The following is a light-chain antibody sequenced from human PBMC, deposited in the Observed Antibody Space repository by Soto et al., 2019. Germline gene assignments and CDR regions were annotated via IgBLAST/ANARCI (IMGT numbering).Light chain of an antibody. J-gene: IGKJ1*01. CDR3: QQYHTYWT. CDR2: DAS. CDR1: QNINSW. V-gene: IGKV1-5*01. Sequence: DIPMTQSPSTLSASVGDRVTITCRASQNINSWLAWYQQKPGKAPNLLIYDASSLKSGVPSRFSGSGSETEFTLTITSLQPDDFAAYYCQQYHTYWTFGQGTKVEIK.